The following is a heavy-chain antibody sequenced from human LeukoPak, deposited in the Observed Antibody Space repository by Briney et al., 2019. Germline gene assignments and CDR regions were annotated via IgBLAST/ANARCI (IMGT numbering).Heavy chain of an antibody. J-gene: IGHJ4*02. Sequence: ASVKVSRKASGYTFTSYGISWVRQAPGQGLEWMGWISAYNGNTNYAQKLQGRVTMTTDTSTSTAYMELRSLISDDTAVYYCSRMQYSSGWYHRYFDYWGQGTLVTVSS. V-gene: IGHV1-18*01. CDR1: GYTFTSYG. CDR2: ISAYNGNT. CDR3: SRMQYSSGWYHRYFDY. D-gene: IGHD6-19*01.